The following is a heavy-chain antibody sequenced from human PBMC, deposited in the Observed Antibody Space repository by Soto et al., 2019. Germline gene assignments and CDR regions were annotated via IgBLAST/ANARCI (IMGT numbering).Heavy chain of an antibody. J-gene: IGHJ4*02. V-gene: IGHV6-1*01. Sequence: PSHTLALTSAVSRNKLSSNNIACNWLRQSPRRGLEWLGRTYYRSKWYNEYAVSVRSRITINLDTSKNQFSLQLNSVTPEDTAVYYCARGRWSTLDYWGQGAQVTVSS. D-gene: IGHD2-15*01. CDR1: RNKLSSNNIA. CDR2: TYYRSKWYN. CDR3: ARGRWSTLDY.